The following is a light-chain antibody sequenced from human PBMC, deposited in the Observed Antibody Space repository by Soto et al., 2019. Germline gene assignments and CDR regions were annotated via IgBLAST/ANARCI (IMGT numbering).Light chain of an antibody. J-gene: IGKJ4*01. CDR1: QNINTW. CDR3: QQGASFPRT. Sequence: DIQMTQSPSTLSGSVGDRVTITFRASQNINTWLAWYQQKPGKAPKVLMYDASSLESGVPSRFSGRGSGTEFTLTISSLQPDDFATYYCQQGASFPRTFGGGTKVDIK. V-gene: IGKV1-5*01. CDR2: DAS.